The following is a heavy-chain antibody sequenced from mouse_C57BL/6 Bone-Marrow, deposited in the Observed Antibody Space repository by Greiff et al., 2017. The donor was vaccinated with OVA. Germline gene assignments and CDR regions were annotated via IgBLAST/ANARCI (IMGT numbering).Heavy chain of an antibody. CDR3: ARRPDYYGSSLYFDY. V-gene: IGHV1-69*01. J-gene: IGHJ2*01. CDR2: IDPSDSYT. D-gene: IGHD1-1*01. CDR1: GYTFTSYW. Sequence: VKLQQPGAELVMPGASVKLSCKASGYTFTSYWMHWVKQRPGQGLEWIGEIDPSDSYTNYNQKFKGKSTLTVDKSSSTAYMQLSSLTSEDSAVYYCARRPDYYGSSLYFDYWGQGTTLTVSS.